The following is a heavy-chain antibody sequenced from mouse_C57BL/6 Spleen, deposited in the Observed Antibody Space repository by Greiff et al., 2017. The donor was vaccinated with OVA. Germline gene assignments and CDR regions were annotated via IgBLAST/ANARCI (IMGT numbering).Heavy chain of an antibody. CDR2: IDPANGNT. J-gene: IGHJ2*01. D-gene: IGHD4-1*01. CDR1: GFNIKNTY. V-gene: IGHV14-3*01. Sequence: EVKVVESVAELVRPGASVKLSCTASGFNIKNTYMHWVKQRPEQGLEWIGRIDPANGNTKYAPKFQGKATITADTSSNTAYLQLSSLTSEDTAIYYCASRGETGIYFDYWGQGTTLTVSS. CDR3: ASRGETGIYFDY.